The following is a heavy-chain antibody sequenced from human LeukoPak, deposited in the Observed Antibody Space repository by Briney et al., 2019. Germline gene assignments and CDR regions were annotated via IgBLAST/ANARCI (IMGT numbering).Heavy chain of an antibody. CDR3: ARDPVAGPLGSWFDP. J-gene: IGHJ5*02. CDR1: GYTFTIYG. CDR2: ICAYNGNT. V-gene: IGHV1-18*04. D-gene: IGHD6-19*01. Sequence: ASVKVSSTTSGYTFTIYGISWVRQAPGQGLEWMGWICAYNGNTNYAQKLQGRVTMTTDTSTSTAYMELRSLRSDDTAVYYCARDPVAGPLGSWFDPWGQGTLVTVSS.